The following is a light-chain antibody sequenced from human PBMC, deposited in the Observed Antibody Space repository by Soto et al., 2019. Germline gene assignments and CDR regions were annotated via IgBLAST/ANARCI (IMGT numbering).Light chain of an antibody. Sequence: QSALTQPASVSGSPGQSITISCIGTSSDVGGYNYVSWYQQHSGKAPKLIIYEVSNRPSGVSNRFSGSKSGNTASLTISGLQAEDEADYYCSSYTSSSTLVFGGGTKVTVL. J-gene: IGLJ3*02. V-gene: IGLV2-14*01. CDR3: SSYTSSSTLV. CDR1: SSDVGGYNY. CDR2: EVS.